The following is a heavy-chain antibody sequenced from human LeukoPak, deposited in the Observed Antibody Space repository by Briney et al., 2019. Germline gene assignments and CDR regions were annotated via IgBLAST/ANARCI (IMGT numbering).Heavy chain of an antibody. CDR3: VKDRVGTWEPIDY. V-gene: IGHV3-23*01. Sequence: AGGSLRLSCAASGFTFSSCVMSWVRRAPGKGLEWVSAISGSGDTTYYAESVRGRFTISRDISKNTLYLQMNSLRVEDTAVYYCVKDRVGTWEPIDYWGQGTLVTVSS. D-gene: IGHD1-26*01. J-gene: IGHJ4*02. CDR2: ISGSGDTT. CDR1: GFTFSSCV.